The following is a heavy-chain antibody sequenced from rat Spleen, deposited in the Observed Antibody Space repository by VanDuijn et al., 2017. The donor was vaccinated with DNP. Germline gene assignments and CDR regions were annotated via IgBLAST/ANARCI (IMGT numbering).Heavy chain of an antibody. D-gene: IGHD1-2*01. CDR2: ISPRGSRT. V-gene: IGHV5S23*01. J-gene: IGHJ1*01. CDR1: GFTFSRYY. CDR3: ARGSSSIYWYFDF. Sequence: EVQLVESGGGLVQPGNSLKLSCAASGFTFSRYYMAWVRQAPKKGLEWVAAISPRGSRTYYTDSVKGRLTISRDDAKSSLYLQMNSLKSEDTATYYCARGSSSIYWYFDFWGPGTMVTVSS.